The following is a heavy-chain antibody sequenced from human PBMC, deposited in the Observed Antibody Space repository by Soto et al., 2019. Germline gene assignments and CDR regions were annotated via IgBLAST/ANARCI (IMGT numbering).Heavy chain of an antibody. CDR3: ARRQGIAAAGTFFWFDP. J-gene: IGHJ5*02. V-gene: IGHV4-39*01. CDR1: GGSISSSSYY. Sequence: PSETLSLTCTVSGGSISSSSYYWGWIRQPPGKGLEWIGSIYYSGSTYYNPSLKSRVTISVDTSKNQFSLKLSSVTAADTAVYYCARRQGIAAAGTFFWFDPRGQGTLGTVSS. CDR2: IYYSGST. D-gene: IGHD6-13*01.